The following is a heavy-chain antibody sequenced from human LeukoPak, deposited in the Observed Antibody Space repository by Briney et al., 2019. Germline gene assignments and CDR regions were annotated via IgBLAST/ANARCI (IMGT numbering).Heavy chain of an antibody. Sequence: GGSLRLSCAASGFIFSSYSMNWGREAPGKGLGWVSYISSSSTTIKYADAVKGRFTIFRDKAKTSLYLQMSSLRAEDTAVYYCTKLQPMFGYLSWGQGTLVTVSS. J-gene: IGHJ5*02. CDR1: GFIFSSYS. CDR3: TKLQPMFGYLS. CDR2: ISSSSTTI. D-gene: IGHD3-10*02. V-gene: IGHV3-48*01.